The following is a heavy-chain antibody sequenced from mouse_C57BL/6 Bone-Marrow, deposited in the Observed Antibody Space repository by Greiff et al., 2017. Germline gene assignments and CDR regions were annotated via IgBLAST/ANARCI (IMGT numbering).Heavy chain of an antibody. V-gene: IGHV7-3*01. CDR2: IRNKANGYTT. J-gene: IGHJ2*01. Sequence: DVQLVESGGGLVQPGGSLSLSCAASGFTFTDYYMSWVRQPPGKALEWLGFIRNKANGYTTEYSASVKGRFTISRDNSQSILYLQMNALRAEDSATYYCARYGTGTGLDYWGQGTTLTVSS. D-gene: IGHD2-14*01. CDR3: ARYGTGTGLDY. CDR1: GFTFTDYY.